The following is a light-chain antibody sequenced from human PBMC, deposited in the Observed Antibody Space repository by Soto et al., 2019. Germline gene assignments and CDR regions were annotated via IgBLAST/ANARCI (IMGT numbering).Light chain of an antibody. V-gene: IGLV2-14*01. CDR2: EVS. CDR1: GSDVGGYNS. Sequence: QSALTQPASVSGSPGQSITISCTGTGSDVGGYNSVSWFQQHPSKAPKLIIYEVSHRPSGVSIRFSGSKSGNTASLTISGLQAEDEADYYCNSYTHISTLVFGTGTKV. CDR3: NSYTHISTLV. J-gene: IGLJ1*01.